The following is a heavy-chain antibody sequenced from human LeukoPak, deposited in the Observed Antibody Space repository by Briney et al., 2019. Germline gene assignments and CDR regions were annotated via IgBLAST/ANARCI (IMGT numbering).Heavy chain of an antibody. D-gene: IGHD1-26*01. CDR3: ARRIVTPTTKWFDA. CDR2: ISAYNGNT. J-gene: IGHJ5*02. V-gene: IGHV1-18*01. Sequence: ASVKVSCKASGDSFSTYDILCVRQAHGQGLEWLGWISAYNGNTDYAQKFQGRVTMTRDTSISTAYMELSRLRSDDTAVYYCARRIVTPTTKWFDAWGQGTLVTVSS. CDR1: GDSFSTYD.